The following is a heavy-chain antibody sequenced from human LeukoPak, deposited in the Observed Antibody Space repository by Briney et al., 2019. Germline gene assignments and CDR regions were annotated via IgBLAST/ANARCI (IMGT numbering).Heavy chain of an antibody. D-gene: IGHD1-1*01. CDR3: AKLISYNFNLDY. CDR2: IRYDGSNK. V-gene: IGHV3-30*02. Sequence: GGSLRLSCAASGFTFSSYGMHWVRQAPGKGLEWVAFIRYDGSNKYYADSVKGRFTISRDNSKNTLYLQMNSLRAEDTAVYYCAKLISYNFNLDYWGQGTLVTVSS. CDR1: GFTFSSYG. J-gene: IGHJ4*02.